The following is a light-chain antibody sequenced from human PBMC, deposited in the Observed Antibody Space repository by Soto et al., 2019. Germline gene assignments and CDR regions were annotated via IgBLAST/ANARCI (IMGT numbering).Light chain of an antibody. Sequence: SGLTQPPSVSVAPGQTARITCGGDTIVTNAVHWYQQKPAQAPVLILHDDSGRPSGTPQRCSGSNSGNTATLTISSVEAGDEADYHYHVWDFSSCNHFAVFRSGTNVTVL. J-gene: IGLJ1*01. CDR3: HVWDFSSCNHFAV. V-gene: IGLV3-21*02. CDR2: DDS. CDR1: TIVTNA.